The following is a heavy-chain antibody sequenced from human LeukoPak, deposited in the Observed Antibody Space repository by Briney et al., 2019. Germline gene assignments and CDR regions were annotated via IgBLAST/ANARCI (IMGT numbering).Heavy chain of an antibody. Sequence: PGGSLRLSCAASGFTFSSYAMNWVRQAPGKGLEWVSTISGSGGSTYYADSVKGRFTISRDNSKNTLYLQMNSLRAEDTAVYYCAKHYDILTDYYSGVDYWGQGTLVTVSS. D-gene: IGHD3-9*01. CDR3: AKHYDILTDYYSGVDY. V-gene: IGHV3-23*01. CDR2: ISGSGGST. CDR1: GFTFSSYA. J-gene: IGHJ4*02.